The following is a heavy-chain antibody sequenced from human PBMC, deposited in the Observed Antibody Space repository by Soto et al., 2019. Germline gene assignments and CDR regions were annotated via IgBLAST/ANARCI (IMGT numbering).Heavy chain of an antibody. CDR1: GFTFSDYY. Sequence: VGSLRLACAASGFTFSDYYMSWIRQAPGKGLEYISYISSSSGSTNYADSVKGRFTISRDNAKNSLYLQMSSLRAEDTAVYYCARDRGGYDRLYYYHGMDVWGQGTTVTVSS. CDR3: ARDRGGYDRLYYYHGMDV. D-gene: IGHD5-12*01. CDR2: ISSSSGST. V-gene: IGHV3-11*06. J-gene: IGHJ6*02.